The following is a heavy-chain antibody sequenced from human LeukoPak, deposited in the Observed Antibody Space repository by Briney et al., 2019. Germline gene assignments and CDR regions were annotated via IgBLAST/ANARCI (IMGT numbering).Heavy chain of an antibody. D-gene: IGHD4-17*01. CDR3: AKDLRGYGDYTCTFDI. V-gene: IGHV3-30*18. Sequence: GRSLRLSCAASGFTFSYYGMHWVRQAPGKGLEWVAIISNDGSNKNYADSVKGRFTISRDNSKNTLFLQMNSLRAEDKAVYYCAKDLRGYGDYTCTFDIWGQGTTVTISS. CDR2: ISNDGSNK. CDR1: GFTFSYYG. J-gene: IGHJ3*02.